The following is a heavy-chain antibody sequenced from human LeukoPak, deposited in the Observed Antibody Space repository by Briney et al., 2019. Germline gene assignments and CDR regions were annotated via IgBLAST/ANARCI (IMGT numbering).Heavy chain of an antibody. Sequence: SETLSLTCAVSGDSISISNWWTWVRQPPGKGLEWIGEIYHSGTTNYNPSLKSRVTMSVDKSKSQFSLKLSSVTAADTAVYYCVRGSGSYSGWFDPWGQGTLVTVSS. CDR2: IYHSGTT. D-gene: IGHD1-26*01. CDR1: GDSISISNW. V-gene: IGHV4-4*02. CDR3: VRGSGSYSGWFDP. J-gene: IGHJ5*02.